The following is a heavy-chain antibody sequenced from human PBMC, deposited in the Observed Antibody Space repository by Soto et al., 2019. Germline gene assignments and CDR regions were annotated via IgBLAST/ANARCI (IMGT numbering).Heavy chain of an antibody. V-gene: IGHV3-21*01. CDR1: GFTFSSYS. Sequence: GGSLRLSCAASGFTFSSYSMNWVRQAPGKGLEWVSSISSSSSYIYYADSVKGRFTISRDNAKNSLYLQMNSLRAEDTAVYYCARDRGDRRIFDYWGQGTLVTVSS. D-gene: IGHD3-16*01. J-gene: IGHJ4*02. CDR2: ISSSSSYI. CDR3: ARDRGDRRIFDY.